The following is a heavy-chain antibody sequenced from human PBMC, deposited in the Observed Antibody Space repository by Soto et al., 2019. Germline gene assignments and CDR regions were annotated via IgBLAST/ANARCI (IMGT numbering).Heavy chain of an antibody. CDR1: GFTFSSYE. V-gene: IGHV3-48*03. CDR2: ISSSGSTI. D-gene: IGHD3-16*01. CDR3: ARGRYDYVWGSYIGSYGMDV. Sequence: GGSLRLSCAASGFTFSSYEMNWVRQAPGKGLEWVSYISSSGSTIYYADSVKGPFTISRDNAKNSLYLQMNSLRAEDTAVYYCARGRYDYVWGSYIGSYGMDVWGQGTTVTVSS. J-gene: IGHJ6*02.